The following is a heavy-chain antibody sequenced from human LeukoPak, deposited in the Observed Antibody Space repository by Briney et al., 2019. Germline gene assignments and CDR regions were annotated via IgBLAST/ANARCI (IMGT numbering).Heavy chain of an antibody. CDR2: TYYRSKWST. J-gene: IGHJ4*02. Sequence: SHTLSLTCAISGDSVSSNSAAWNWIRQSPSRGPEWLGGTYYRSKWSTDYAVSVKSRITVNLDTSKNQFSLQLNSVTPEDTAVYYCARLENWAFDFWGQGTLITVSS. CDR1: GDSVSSNSAA. V-gene: IGHV6-1*01. D-gene: IGHD7-27*01. CDR3: ARLENWAFDF.